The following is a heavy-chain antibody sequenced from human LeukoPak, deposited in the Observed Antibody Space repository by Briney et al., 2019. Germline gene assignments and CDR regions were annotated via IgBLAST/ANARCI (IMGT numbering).Heavy chain of an antibody. Sequence: GGSLRLSCAASGFTFSSCTMSWVRQAPGKGLEWVSTISSRGSTYYADSVKGRFTISRDYSRNTLYLQMNSLRAEDTAVYYCAKRGNSSSRSYDAYWGQGTLVTVSS. CDR3: AKRGNSSSRSYDAY. CDR2: ISSRGST. J-gene: IGHJ4*02. V-gene: IGHV3-23*01. D-gene: IGHD2-2*01. CDR1: GFTFSSCT.